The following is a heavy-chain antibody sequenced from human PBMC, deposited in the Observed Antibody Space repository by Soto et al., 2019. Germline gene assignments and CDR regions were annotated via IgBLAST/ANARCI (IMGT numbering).Heavy chain of an antibody. CDR3: ARDFLAAAGTYYYYGMDV. V-gene: IGHV4-4*07. CDR1: GGSISSYY. J-gene: IGHJ6*02. Sequence: SETLSLTCTVSGGSISSYYWSWIRQPARKGLEWIGRIYTSGSTNYNPSLKSRVTMSVDMSKNQFSLKLSSVTAADTAVYYCARDFLAAAGTYYYYGMDVWGQGTTVTVSS. CDR2: IYTSGST. D-gene: IGHD6-13*01.